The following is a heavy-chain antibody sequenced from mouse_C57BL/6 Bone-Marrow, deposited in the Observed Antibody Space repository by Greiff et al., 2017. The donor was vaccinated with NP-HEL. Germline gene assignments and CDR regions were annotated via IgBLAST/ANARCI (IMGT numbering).Heavy chain of an antibody. J-gene: IGHJ3*01. CDR3: ARSGGYGAWFAY. CDR2: IYPGSGST. CDR1: GYTFTSYW. Sequence: VQLQQPGAEPVKPGASVKMSCKASGYTFTSYWITWVKQRPGQGLEWIGDIYPGSGSTNYNEKFKSKATLTVDTSSSTAYMQLSSLTSEGSAVYYCARSGGYGAWFAYWGQGTLVTVSA. V-gene: IGHV1-55*01. D-gene: IGHD2-2*01.